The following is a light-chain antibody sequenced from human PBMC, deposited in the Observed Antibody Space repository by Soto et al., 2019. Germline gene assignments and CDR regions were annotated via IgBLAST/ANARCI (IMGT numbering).Light chain of an antibody. CDR2: EVS. Sequence: QSVLTQPASVSGSPGQSITISCTGTSSDVGGYNYVSWYQQHPGKAPKLMIYEVSNRPSGVSNRFSGSKSGNTASLTISGLQAEDEADYYCSSYTSSSTRDVVFGGGTKLTVI. J-gene: IGLJ2*01. CDR3: SSYTSSSTRDVV. CDR1: SSDVGGYNY. V-gene: IGLV2-14*01.